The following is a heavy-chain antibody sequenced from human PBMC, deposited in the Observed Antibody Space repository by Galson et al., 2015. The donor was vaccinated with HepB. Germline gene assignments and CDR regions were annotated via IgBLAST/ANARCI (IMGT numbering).Heavy chain of an antibody. D-gene: IGHD3-16*01. CDR2: ISSSSTYI. V-gene: IGHV3-21*01. CDR3: AREWGGYSYYMDV. Sequence: SLRLSCAASGFTFRSYIINWVRQAPGKGLEWVPSISSSSTYIYYADSVKGRFTISRDNAKNSVYLQMNSLRGEDTAVYYCAREWGGYSYYMDVWGKGTTVTVSS. CDR1: GFTFRSYI. J-gene: IGHJ6*03.